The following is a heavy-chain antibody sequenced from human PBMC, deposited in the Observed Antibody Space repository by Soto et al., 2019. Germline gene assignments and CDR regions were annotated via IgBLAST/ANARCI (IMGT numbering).Heavy chain of an antibody. CDR1: GSDFSDYS. D-gene: IGHD1-1*01. J-gene: IGHJ5*01. CDR3: ARTRRYSYLFNF. CDR2: LSSCGTSI. V-gene: IGHV3-11*01. Sequence: GLTRRRPFAPAGSDFSDYSMTWIRQAPGQGLEWLSSLSSCGTSISYADSLKGRLTISRDNIENTRFLQMNSLTAEDTATNYRARTRRYSYLFNFCGQGTLVTVTS.